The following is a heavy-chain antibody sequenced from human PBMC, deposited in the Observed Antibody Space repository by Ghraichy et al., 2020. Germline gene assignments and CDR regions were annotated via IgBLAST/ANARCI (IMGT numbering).Heavy chain of an antibody. J-gene: IGHJ4*02. CDR3: ARDLHCSGGSCYDY. D-gene: IGHD2-15*01. CDR1: GGSISSYY. V-gene: IGHV4-59*01. Sequence: TLSLTCTVSGGSISSYYWSWIRQPPGKGLEWIGYIYYSGSTNYNPSLKSRVTISVDTSKNQFSLKLSSVTAADTAVYYCARDLHCSGGSCYDYWGQGTLVTVSS. CDR2: IYYSGST.